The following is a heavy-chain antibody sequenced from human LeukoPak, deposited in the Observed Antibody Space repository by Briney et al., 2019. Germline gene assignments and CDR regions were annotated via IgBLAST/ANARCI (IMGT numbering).Heavy chain of an antibody. Sequence: GGSLRLSCAASGFTFSSYAMHWVRQAPGKGLEWVSAISGTGGSTYYADSVKGRFTISRDNSRNTLYLQMNSLRAEDTAVYYCAKRTGDFWSGYLTFDPWGQGTLVTVSS. CDR1: GFTFSSYA. D-gene: IGHD3-3*01. CDR3: AKRTGDFWSGYLTFDP. CDR2: ISGTGGST. J-gene: IGHJ5*02. V-gene: IGHV3-23*01.